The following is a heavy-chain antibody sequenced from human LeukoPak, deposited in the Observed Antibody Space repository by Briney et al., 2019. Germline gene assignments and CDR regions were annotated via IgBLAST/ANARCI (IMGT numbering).Heavy chain of an antibody. CDR2: IYSGGST. D-gene: IGHD1-14*01. J-gene: IGHJ5*02. CDR3: ARDTTFDP. CDR1: GFTFSNAW. Sequence: GGSLRLSCAASGFTFSNAWMSWVRQAPGKGLEWVSVIYSGGSTYYADSVKGRFTISRDNSKNTLYLQMNSLRAEDTAVYYCARDTTFDPWGQGTLVTVSS. V-gene: IGHV3-66*01.